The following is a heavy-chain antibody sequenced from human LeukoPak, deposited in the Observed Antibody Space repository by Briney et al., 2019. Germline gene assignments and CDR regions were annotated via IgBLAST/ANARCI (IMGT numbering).Heavy chain of an antibody. CDR2: IYSGGST. CDR1: GFTVSSNC. V-gene: IGHV3-53*01. J-gene: IGHJ6*03. Sequence: GGSLRLSCAASGFTVSSNCMSWVRQAPGQGLGWVSVIYSGGSTYSADSVKGRFTISRDNSKTTLYLQMNSLRAEDTAVYYCARDADSSGYYYYMDVWGKGTTVTVSS. CDR3: ARDADSSGYYYYMDV. D-gene: IGHD3-22*01.